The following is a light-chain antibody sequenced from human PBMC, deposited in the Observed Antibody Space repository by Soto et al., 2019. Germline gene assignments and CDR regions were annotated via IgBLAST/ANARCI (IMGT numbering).Light chain of an antibody. V-gene: IGLV1-51*01. CDR2: DDN. CDR1: SSNLAYNS. J-gene: IGLJ1*01. Sequence: HSVLTQPPSVSAAPGQDVTISCSGSSSNLAYNSLSWYQQLPGTAPKLLIYDDNKRPSGIPARFSGSKSGTSATLGITGLETGDEADYYCGAWDDSLNVYVFGSGTKV. CDR3: GAWDDSLNVYV.